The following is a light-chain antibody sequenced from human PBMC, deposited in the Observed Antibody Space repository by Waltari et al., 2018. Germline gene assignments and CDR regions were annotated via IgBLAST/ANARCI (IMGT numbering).Light chain of an antibody. Sequence: QSVLTQPPSVSGAPGQRLTSSSLVGQAHIGAGSDLPWAQQRPQNAPKLLIYGSTNRPSGISDRFSGSKSGTSASLVITGLQTEDEAVYYCQSYDTRLSGSVIFGGGTELTVL. CDR2: GST. J-gene: IGLJ2*01. CDR3: QSYDTRLSGSVI. V-gene: IGLV1-40*01. CDR1: QAHIGAGSD.